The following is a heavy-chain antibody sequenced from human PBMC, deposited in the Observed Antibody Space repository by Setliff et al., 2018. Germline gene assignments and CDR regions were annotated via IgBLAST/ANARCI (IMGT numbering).Heavy chain of an antibody. J-gene: IGHJ3*02. V-gene: IGHV4-34*01. CDR1: GDSFSDYY. Sequence: NPSETLSLTCAVYGDSFSDYYWSWIRQPPGKGLEWIEEINHRGSTNYSPSLRSRVTISVDTSKNQFSLILRSVTAADTAVYYCARGRMRGSCSGPSCTYDPFDIWGQGTPVTVSS. D-gene: IGHD2-2*01. CDR3: ARGRMRGSCSGPSCTYDPFDI. CDR2: INHRGST.